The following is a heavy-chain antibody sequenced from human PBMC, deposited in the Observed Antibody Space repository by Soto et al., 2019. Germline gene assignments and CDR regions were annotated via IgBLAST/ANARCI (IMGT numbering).Heavy chain of an antibody. CDR2: INGSGGST. CDR1: GFTFSSYG. D-gene: IGHD3-16*01. CDR3: AKNVIDRYASSDY. Sequence: GGSLRLSCTASGFTFSSYGMSWVRQAPGKGLEWVSVINGSGGSTYYADSVKGRFTISRDSSKNTVYPQMNRLRADDTAVYYCAKNVIDRYASSDYWGQGTLVTVSS. J-gene: IGHJ4*02. V-gene: IGHV3-23*01.